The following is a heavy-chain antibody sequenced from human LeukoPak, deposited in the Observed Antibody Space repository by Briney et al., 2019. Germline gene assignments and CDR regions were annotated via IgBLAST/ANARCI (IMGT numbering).Heavy chain of an antibody. Sequence: SETLSLTCAVSGGSISSGGYSWSWIRQPPGKGPEWIGYIYHSGSTYYNPSLKSRVTISVDRSKNQFSLKLSSVTAADTAVYYCARAYNSRGDAFDIWGQGTMVTVSS. CDR3: ARAYNSRGDAFDI. J-gene: IGHJ3*02. CDR1: GGSISSGGYS. V-gene: IGHV4-30-2*01. CDR2: IYHSGST. D-gene: IGHD3-22*01.